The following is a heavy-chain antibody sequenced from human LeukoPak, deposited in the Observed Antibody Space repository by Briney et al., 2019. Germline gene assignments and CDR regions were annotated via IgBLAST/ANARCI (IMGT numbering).Heavy chain of an antibody. Sequence: GESLKISCRGSGYSFTSYWIGWVRQMPGKGLEWMGRIDPSDSYTNYSPSFQGHVTISADKSISTAYLQWSSLKASDTAMYYCARPVGYYYYGMDVWGQGTTVTVSS. CDR2: IDPSDSYT. CDR1: GYSFTSYW. J-gene: IGHJ6*02. CDR3: ARPVGYYYYGMDV. V-gene: IGHV5-10-1*01.